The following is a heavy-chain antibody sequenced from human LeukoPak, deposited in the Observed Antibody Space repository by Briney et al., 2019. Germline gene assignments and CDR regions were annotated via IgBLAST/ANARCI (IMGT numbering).Heavy chain of an antibody. V-gene: IGHV1-69*05. CDR1: GGTFSSYA. CDR3: ARDCYRGYSSGWYSVGSRFDP. Sequence: ASVKVSCXASGGTFSSYAISWVRQAPGQGLEWMERIIPIFGTANYAQKFQGRVTITTDESTSTAYMELSSLRSEDTAVYYCARDCYRGYSSGWYSVGSRFDPWGQGTLVTVSS. D-gene: IGHD6-19*01. CDR2: IIPIFGTA. J-gene: IGHJ5*02.